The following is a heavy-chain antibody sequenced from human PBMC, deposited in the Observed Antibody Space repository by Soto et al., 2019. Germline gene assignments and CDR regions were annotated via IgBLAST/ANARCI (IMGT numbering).Heavy chain of an antibody. Sequence: ASVKVSCKASGYTFTSYYMHWVRQAPGQGLEWMGIINPSGGSTSYAQKFQGRVTMTRDTSTSTVYMELSSLRSEDTAVYYCAREGYCSSTSCYAKRYYYGMDVWGQGTTVPVSS. D-gene: IGHD2-2*01. V-gene: IGHV1-46*03. CDR1: GYTFTSYY. CDR2: INPSGGST. J-gene: IGHJ6*02. CDR3: AREGYCSSTSCYAKRYYYGMDV.